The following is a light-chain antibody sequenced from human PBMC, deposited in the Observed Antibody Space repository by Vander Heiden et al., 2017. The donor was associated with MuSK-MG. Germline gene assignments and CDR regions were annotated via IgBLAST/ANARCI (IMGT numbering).Light chain of an antibody. CDR3: QAWDSSTAKYV. J-gene: IGLJ1*01. CDR2: QDS. Sequence: SYELTQPPSVSVSPGQTASITCSGDKLGDKYACWYQQKPGQSPVLVIYQDSKRPSGIPERFSGSNSGNTATLTISGTQAMDEADYYCQAWDSSTAKYVLGTGTKV. V-gene: IGLV3-1*01. CDR1: KLGDKY.